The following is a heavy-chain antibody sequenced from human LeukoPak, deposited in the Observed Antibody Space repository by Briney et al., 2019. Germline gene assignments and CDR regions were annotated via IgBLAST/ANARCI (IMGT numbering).Heavy chain of an antibody. V-gene: IGHV1-8*03. CDR3: ARGLVGRYYYYMDV. CDR2: MNPNSGNT. Sequence: GASVNVSCKASGYTFTSYDTNWVRQAPGQGLEWMGWMNPNSGNTGHVQKFQGRVTITRNTSISTAYMELSTQRSEDTAVYYCARGLVGRYYYYMDVWGKGTTVTVSS. CDR1: GYTFTSYD. D-gene: IGHD1-26*01. J-gene: IGHJ6*03.